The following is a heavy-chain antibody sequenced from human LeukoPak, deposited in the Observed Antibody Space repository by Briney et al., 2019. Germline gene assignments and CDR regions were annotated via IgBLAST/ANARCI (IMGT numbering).Heavy chain of an antibody. D-gene: IGHD2-2*01. CDR3: ARDVVVVPAAAMRRNWFDP. J-gene: IGHJ5*02. CDR2: IIPIFGTA. CDR1: GGTFSSYA. V-gene: IGHV1-69*05. Sequence: ASVKVSCKASGGTFSSYAISWVRQAPGQGLEWMGGIIPIFGTANYAQKFQGRVTITTDESTSTAYMELSSLRSEDTAVYYCARDVVVVPAAAMRRNWFDPWGQGTLVTVSS.